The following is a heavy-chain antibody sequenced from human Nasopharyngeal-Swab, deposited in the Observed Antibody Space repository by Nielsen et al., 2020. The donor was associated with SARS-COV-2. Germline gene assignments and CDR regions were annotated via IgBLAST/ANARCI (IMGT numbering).Heavy chain of an antibody. CDR2: FDPEDGET. Sequence: ASVKVSCKVSGYTLTELSMHWVRQAPGKGLEWMGGFDPEDGETIYAQKFQGRVTMTEDTSTDTAYMELSSLRPEDTAVYYCATLAYDFWSGQTLLRGWFDPWGQGTLVTVSS. CDR1: GYTLTELS. CDR3: ATLAYDFWSGQTLLRGWFDP. V-gene: IGHV1-24*01. D-gene: IGHD3-3*01. J-gene: IGHJ5*02.